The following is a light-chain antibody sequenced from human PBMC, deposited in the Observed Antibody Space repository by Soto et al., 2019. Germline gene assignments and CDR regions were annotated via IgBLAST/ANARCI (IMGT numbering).Light chain of an antibody. J-gene: IGKJ1*01. CDR1: KSLVYSDGNTH. CDR2: RVS. Sequence: DVVLTQSPLSLPVNFGQPASISCRSSKSLVYSDGNTHLSWFHQRPGQSQRRLIYRVSSRDSGVPDRFSGSGSGTDFTLEISRVEAEDVGIYFCTQGTHWPRTFGQGTKVEVK. CDR3: TQGTHWPRT. V-gene: IGKV2-30*01.